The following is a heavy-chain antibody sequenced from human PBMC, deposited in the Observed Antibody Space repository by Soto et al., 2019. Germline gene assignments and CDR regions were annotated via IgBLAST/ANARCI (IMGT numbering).Heavy chain of an antibody. Sequence: ASVKVSCKASGYTFTSYYMHWVRQAPGQGLEWMGIINPSGGSTSYAQKLQGRVTITADASTSTAYMELSSLRSEDTAVYYCARGSSSGWYAFWGQGTMVTVSS. CDR2: INPSGGST. D-gene: IGHD6-19*01. CDR1: GYTFTSYY. J-gene: IGHJ3*01. CDR3: ARGSSSGWYAF. V-gene: IGHV1-46*01.